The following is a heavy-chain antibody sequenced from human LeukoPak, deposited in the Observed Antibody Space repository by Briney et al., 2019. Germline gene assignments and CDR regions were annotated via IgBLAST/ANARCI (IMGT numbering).Heavy chain of an antibody. D-gene: IGHD3-10*01. CDR2: ISAYNGNT. V-gene: IGHV1-18*01. CDR3: AINTHYGSGSYLLDY. Sequence: ASVKVSCKASGYTFTSYGISWVRQAPGQGLEWMGWISAYNGNTNYAQKFQGRDTITADKSTSTAYMELSSLRSEDTAVYYCAINTHYGSGSYLLDYWGQGTLVTVSS. CDR1: GYTFTSYG. J-gene: IGHJ4*02.